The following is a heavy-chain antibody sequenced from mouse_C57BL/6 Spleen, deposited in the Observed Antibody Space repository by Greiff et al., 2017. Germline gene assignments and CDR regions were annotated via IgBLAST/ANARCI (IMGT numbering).Heavy chain of an antibody. D-gene: IGHD1-1*01. CDR2: IYPGNSDT. J-gene: IGHJ2*01. CDR3: TLITTVVALYYFDY. V-gene: IGHV1-5*01. Sequence: EVQLQQSGTVLARPGASVKMSCKTSGYTFTSYWMHWVKQRPGQGLEWIGAIYPGNSDTSYNQKFKGKAKLTAVTSASTAYMELSSLTNEDSAVYYCTLITTVVALYYFDYWGQGTTLTVSS. CDR1: GYTFTSYW.